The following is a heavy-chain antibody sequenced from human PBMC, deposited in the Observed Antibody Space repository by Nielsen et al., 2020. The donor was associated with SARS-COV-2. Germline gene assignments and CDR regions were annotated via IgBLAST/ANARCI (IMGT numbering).Heavy chain of an antibody. V-gene: IGHV1-46*01. CDR3: ARDGLRFLEWLSSSYYYYMDV. J-gene: IGHJ6*03. Sequence: ASVKVSCKASGYTFTSYYMHWVRQAPGQGLEWMGIINPSGGSTSYAQKFQGRVTMTRDTSTSTVYMELSSLRSEDTAVYYCARDGLRFLEWLSSSYYYYMDVWGKGTTVTVSS. CDR1: GYTFTSYY. D-gene: IGHD3-3*01. CDR2: INPSGGST.